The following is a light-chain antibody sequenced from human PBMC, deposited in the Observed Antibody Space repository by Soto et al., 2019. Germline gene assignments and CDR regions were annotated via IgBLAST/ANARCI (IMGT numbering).Light chain of an antibody. CDR2: AAS. V-gene: IGKV3D-15*01. CDR1: QPVAIN. J-gene: IGKJ4*01. Sequence: MTQSPASLSVSVGERATLSCRASQPVAINLNWYQQRPGQAPRLLMYAASTRPRGIPYRFSGSGSGTDFTPTISRLQPEDVAAYYCQKYNSAPLTFGGGTKVDIK. CDR3: QKYNSAPLT.